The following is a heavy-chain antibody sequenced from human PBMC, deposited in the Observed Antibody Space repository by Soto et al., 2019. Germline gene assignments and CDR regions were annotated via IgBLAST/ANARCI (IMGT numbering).Heavy chain of an antibody. D-gene: IGHD5-18*01. J-gene: IGHJ4*02. CDR1: GFTFSSYA. CDR2: ISGSGGST. CDR3: AHRTTDTSVDY. Sequence: PGGSLRLSCAASGFTFSSYAMTWVRQAPGKGLEWVSVISGSGGSTYFADSVKSRLTITKDTSKNQVVLTMTNMDPIDTATYYCAHRTTDTSVDYWGQGTLVTVSS. V-gene: IGHV3-23*01.